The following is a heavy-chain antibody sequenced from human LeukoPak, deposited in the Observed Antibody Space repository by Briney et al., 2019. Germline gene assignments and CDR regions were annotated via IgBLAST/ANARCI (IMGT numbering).Heavy chain of an antibody. D-gene: IGHD3-22*01. CDR1: GFTFNNYG. V-gene: IGHV3-20*04. CDR2: INWNAGRV. CDR3: ARLRNYDSGGYYFEIDY. J-gene: IGHJ4*02. Sequence: GGSLRLSCTASGFTFNNYGMSWVCQAPGKGLELVSVINWNAGRVGYADSVKGRFTIFRDHANNSLYLHMQSLIAEDTAFYYCARLRNYDSGGYYFEIDYWGQGTLVTVSS.